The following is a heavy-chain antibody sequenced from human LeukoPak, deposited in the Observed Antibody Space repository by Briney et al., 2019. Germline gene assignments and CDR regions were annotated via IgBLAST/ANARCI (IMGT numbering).Heavy chain of an antibody. CDR3: AKAPSITNPYFGLDV. V-gene: IGHV3-48*03. J-gene: IGHJ6*02. CDR2: ISSSRSTK. Sequence: GGSLRLSCAASGFTFSRYELNWVRQAPGKGLEWVSYISSSRSTKYYADSVKGRFTISRDNAKNSLFLQMSSLRAEGTAVYYCAKAPSITNPYFGLDVWGQGTTVTVSS. D-gene: IGHD3-3*01. CDR1: GFTFSRYE.